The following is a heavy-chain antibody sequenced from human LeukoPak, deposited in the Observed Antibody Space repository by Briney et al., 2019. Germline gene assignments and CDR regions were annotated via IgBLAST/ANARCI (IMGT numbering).Heavy chain of an antibody. CDR2: INAYNDNT. CDR3: AXXXXXXXXXXXXXV. CDR1: GYTFNSAG. J-gene: IGHJ6*04. V-gene: IGHV1-18*01. Sequence: ASVKVSCKASGYTFNSAGISWVRQAPGQGLEWMGWINAYNDNTKYAEKLQGRVTMTTDTSTSTAYMELRSLRSDDTAVYYCAXXXXXXXXXXXXXVXXKGTTVTVSS.